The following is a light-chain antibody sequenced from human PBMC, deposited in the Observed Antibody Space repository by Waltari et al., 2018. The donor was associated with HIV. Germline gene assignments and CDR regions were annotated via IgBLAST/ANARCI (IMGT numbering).Light chain of an antibody. CDR3: QVWHDSVL. J-gene: IGLJ3*02. CDR1: DLKTKD. V-gene: IGLV3-9*01. Sequence: SYDLTQPLSVSVALGQTAKISCGGRDLKTKDVHWYQQKPGQAPLLVIYDNTNRPFGIPERFSASKSQNTATLTIGGAQAGDEATYFCQVWHDSVLFGGGTNLTVL. CDR2: DNT.